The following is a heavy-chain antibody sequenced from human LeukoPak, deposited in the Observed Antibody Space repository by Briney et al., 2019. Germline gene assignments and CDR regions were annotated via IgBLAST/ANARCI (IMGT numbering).Heavy chain of an antibody. V-gene: IGHV3-30-3*01. CDR3: ARDRWGTFFDY. Sequence: GGSLRLSCAASGFTFSSYAMHWVRQAPGKGLEWVAVISYDGSNKYYADSVKGRFTISRDNSKNTLYLQMNSLRAEDTAVYYCARDRWGTFFDYWGQGTLVTVSS. J-gene: IGHJ4*02. CDR1: GFTFSSYA. D-gene: IGHD1-14*01. CDR2: ISYDGSNK.